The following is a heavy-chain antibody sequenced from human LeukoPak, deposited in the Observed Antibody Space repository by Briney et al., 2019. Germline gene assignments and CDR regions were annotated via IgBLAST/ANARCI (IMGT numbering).Heavy chain of an antibody. CDR1: GGSLSSGGYY. D-gene: IGHD3-22*01. CDR2: IYYSGST. V-gene: IGHV4-31*03. CDR3: ARNMGTMIVVDRWWFDP. Sequence: SQTLSLTCTVSGGSLSSGGYYWRWIRQHPGTGLQWIGYIYYSGSTYYNPSLKSRVTISVDTSKNQFSLKLSSVTAADTAVYYCARNMGTMIVVDRWWFDPWGQGTLVTVSS. J-gene: IGHJ5*02.